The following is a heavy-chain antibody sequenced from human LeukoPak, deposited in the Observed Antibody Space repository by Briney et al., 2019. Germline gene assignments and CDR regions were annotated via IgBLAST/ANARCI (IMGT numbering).Heavy chain of an antibody. Sequence: SETLSLTCTVSGGSISSSGYCWGWIRQPPGKGLEWIGSIDYSGNTNYNPSLKSRVTISVDTSKNQFSLKLNSVTAADTAVFYCAANSADYNTLGSSYKVWGQGTLVTVSS. J-gene: IGHJ4*02. CDR2: IDYSGNT. CDR1: GGSISSSGYC. V-gene: IGHV4-39*01. CDR3: AANSADYNTLGSSYKV. D-gene: IGHD3-10*01.